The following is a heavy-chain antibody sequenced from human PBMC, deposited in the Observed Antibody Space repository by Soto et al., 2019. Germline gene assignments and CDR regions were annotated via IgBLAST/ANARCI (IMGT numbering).Heavy chain of an antibody. V-gene: IGHV3-74*01. CDR2: INSDGSST. Sequence: EVQLVESGGGLVQPGGSLRLSCAAAGFNFSTYWMYWVRRAPGKGLVWVAHINSDGSSTNYAEAVKGRFTFSRDNAKNTLYLQMNSLRAEDTAVYYCVRGGYMHACDIWGQGTMVTVSS. CDR3: VRGGYMHACDI. J-gene: IGHJ3*02. CDR1: GFNFSTYW. D-gene: IGHD1-1*01.